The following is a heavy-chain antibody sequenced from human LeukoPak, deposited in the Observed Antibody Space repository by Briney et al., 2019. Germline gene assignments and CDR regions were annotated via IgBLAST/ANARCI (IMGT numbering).Heavy chain of an antibody. Sequence: GGSLRLSCVVSGLTVTHNYMSWVRQAPGKGLEWVSVIYSGGSTIYADSVKGRFSISRDNSKDTLYLQVNSLRAEDTAVYHCARDSGGGSCFYFDNWGLGTLVTVSS. J-gene: IGHJ4*02. CDR3: ARDSGGGSCFYFDN. D-gene: IGHD2-15*01. CDR2: IYSGGST. CDR1: GLTVTHNY. V-gene: IGHV3-53*01.